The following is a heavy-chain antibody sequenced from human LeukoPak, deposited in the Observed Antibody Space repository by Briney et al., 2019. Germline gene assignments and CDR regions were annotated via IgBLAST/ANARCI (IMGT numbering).Heavy chain of an antibody. CDR2: IYPGDSET. V-gene: IGHV5-51*01. CDR1: GYSFSSYW. D-gene: IGHD3-22*01. Sequence: GESLKISCKGSGYSFSSYWIGWVRQMPGKGLEWMGIIYPGDSETRYSPSFQGQVTISADKSISSAYLQWSSLKAADTAMYYCARHVLSESSGYYLDSWGQGTLVTISS. J-gene: IGHJ4*02. CDR3: ARHVLSESSGYYLDS.